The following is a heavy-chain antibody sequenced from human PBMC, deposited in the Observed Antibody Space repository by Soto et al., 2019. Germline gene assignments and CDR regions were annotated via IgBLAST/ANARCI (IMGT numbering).Heavy chain of an antibody. D-gene: IGHD3-9*01. Sequence: SLACTVSGGSISSSSYYWGWIRQPPGKGLEWIGSIYYSGSTYYNPSLKSRVTISVDTSKNQFSLKLSSVTAADTAVYYCARRSYDILPGQVGFDYRGQGTLVTRSS. CDR2: IYYSGST. J-gene: IGHJ4*02. V-gene: IGHV4-39*01. CDR1: GGSISSSSYY. CDR3: ARRSYDILPGQVGFDY.